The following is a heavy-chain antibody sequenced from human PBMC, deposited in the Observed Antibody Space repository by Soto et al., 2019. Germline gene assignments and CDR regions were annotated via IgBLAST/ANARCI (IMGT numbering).Heavy chain of an antibody. CDR2: IIPIFGTA. CDR3: AREIGAVAGMGWFDP. D-gene: IGHD6-19*01. V-gene: IGHV1-69*01. CDR1: GGTFSSYA. J-gene: IGHJ5*02. Sequence: QVQLVQTGAEVKKPGSSVKVSCKASGGTFSSYAISWVRQAPGQGLEWMGGIIPIFGTANYAQKCQGRVTITADESTSTAYMELSSLRSEDTAVYYCAREIGAVAGMGWFDPWGQGTLVTVSS.